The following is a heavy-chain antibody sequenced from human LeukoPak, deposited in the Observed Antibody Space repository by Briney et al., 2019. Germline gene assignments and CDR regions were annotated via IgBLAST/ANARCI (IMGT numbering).Heavy chain of an antibody. Sequence: AXXKVSCKASGYTFTSYDINWVRQAPGQGLEWMGWMNPNSGNTGYAQKFQGRVTMTRNTSISTAYMELSSLRSEDTAVYYCARGPFDLGYWGQGTLVTVSS. CDR2: MNPNSGNT. CDR3: ARGPFDLGY. J-gene: IGHJ4*02. CDR1: GYTFTSYD. V-gene: IGHV1-8*01. D-gene: IGHD3-16*01.